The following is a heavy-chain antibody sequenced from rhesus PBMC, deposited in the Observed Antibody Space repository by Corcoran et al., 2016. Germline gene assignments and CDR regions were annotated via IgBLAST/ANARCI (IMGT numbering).Heavy chain of an antibody. CDR1: GGSISSSY. J-gene: IGHJ4*01. V-gene: IGHV4-169*02. CDR3: ASTLYSGSWNYFDY. Sequence: QLQLQESGPGLVKPSDTLSVTCAVSGGSISSSYWSWIRQAPGKGLEWIGYLMGSVSSTTSNPSLKSRVTLSADTSKNQLSRKLSSVPAADTAVYYWASTLYSGSWNYFDYWGQGVLVTVSS. D-gene: IGHD6-25*01. CDR2: LMGSVSST.